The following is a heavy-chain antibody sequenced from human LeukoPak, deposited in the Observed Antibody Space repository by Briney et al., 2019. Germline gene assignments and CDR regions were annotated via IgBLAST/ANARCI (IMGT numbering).Heavy chain of an antibody. CDR2: ISSSADNT. CDR3: AKLTTCNTHYPIDY. J-gene: IGHJ4*02. CDR1: GFTFSNYA. V-gene: IGHV3-23*01. Sequence: RGSLRLSCAASGFTFSNYAMSWVRQAPGKGLEWVSSISSSADNTYHADSVKGRFTISRDNSKNTLYLQMNSLRAEDTALYYCAKLTTCNTHYPIDYWGPGTLCTVSS. D-gene: IGHD2-2*02.